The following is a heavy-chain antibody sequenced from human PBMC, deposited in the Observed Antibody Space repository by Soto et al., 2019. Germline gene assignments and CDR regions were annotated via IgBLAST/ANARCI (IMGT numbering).Heavy chain of an antibody. CDR1: GFTFSDFY. CDR3: ARRRGHSGYDLDS. CDR2: ISSSGDTK. Sequence: LRLSCAASGFTFSDFYMSWIRQPPGKGLEWVSYISSSGDTKFHADSVKGRFTISRDNSENSVYLQMNSLRLNDTAVYYCARRRGHSGYDLDSWGQGTAVTVSS. V-gene: IGHV3-11*01. D-gene: IGHD5-12*01. J-gene: IGHJ4*02.